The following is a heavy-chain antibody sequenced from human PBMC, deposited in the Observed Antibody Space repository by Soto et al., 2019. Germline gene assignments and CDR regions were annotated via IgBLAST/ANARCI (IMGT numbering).Heavy chain of an antibody. V-gene: IGHV4-59*01. Sequence: PSETLSLTCTVSGGSISSYYWSWIRQPPGKRLEWIGYIYYSGSTNYNPSLKSRVTISVDTSKNQFSLKLSSVTAADTAVYYCARDWPYGSGSYGNDYDSSGYLFIFDHWGQGTLVTVSS. CDR2: IYYSGST. CDR3: ARDWPYGSGSYGNDYDSSGYLFIFDH. J-gene: IGHJ4*02. CDR1: GGSISSYY. D-gene: IGHD3-22*01.